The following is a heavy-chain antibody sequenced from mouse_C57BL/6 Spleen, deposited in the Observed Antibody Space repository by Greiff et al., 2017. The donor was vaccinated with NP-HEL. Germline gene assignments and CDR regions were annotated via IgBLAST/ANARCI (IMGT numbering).Heavy chain of an antibody. J-gene: IGHJ4*01. CDR3: ARIITTVVAQYYYAMDY. V-gene: IGHV1-72*01. CDR2: IDPISGGT. CDR1: ASTFPSSW. D-gene: IGHD1-1*01. Sequence: QVQLQQPGAELVKPGASVKLSCKASASTFPSSWMHWVKRRPGRGLEWIGRIDPISGGTNYNEKFKSKATLTVDKPSSTAYMQLSSLTSEDSAVYYCARIITTVVAQYYYAMDYWGQGTSVTVSS.